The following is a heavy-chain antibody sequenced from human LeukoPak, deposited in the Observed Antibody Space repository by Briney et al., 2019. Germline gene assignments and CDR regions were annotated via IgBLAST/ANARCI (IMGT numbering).Heavy chain of an antibody. CDR1: GFTVSSNY. J-gene: IGHJ4*02. D-gene: IGHD6-19*01. Sequence: GGSLRLSCAASGFTVSSNYMSWVRQAPGKGLEWVSVISGSGGSTYYADSVKGRFTISRGNAKNSLYLQVNSLRPEDTAVYYCATGYSRGWYSRHFDYWGQGTLVTVSS. CDR2: SGSGGST. V-gene: IGHV3-53*05. CDR3: ATGYSRGWYSRHFDY.